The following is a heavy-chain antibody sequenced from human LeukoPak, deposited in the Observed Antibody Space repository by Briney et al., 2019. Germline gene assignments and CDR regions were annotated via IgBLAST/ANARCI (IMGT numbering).Heavy chain of an antibody. CDR3: XXXXXSSWSDFDY. Sequence: VXXXSXXSSSYYWGWIRQPPGXXREWIGSIYYSGSTYYNPSLKSRITISVDTSKNQFSLKLSYVTAAGTAGYXXXXXXXSSWSDFDYWGQGTLVTVSS. D-gene: IGHD6-13*01. CDR2: IYYSGST. V-gene: IGHV4-39*07. J-gene: IGHJ4*02. CDR1: XXSXXSSSYY.